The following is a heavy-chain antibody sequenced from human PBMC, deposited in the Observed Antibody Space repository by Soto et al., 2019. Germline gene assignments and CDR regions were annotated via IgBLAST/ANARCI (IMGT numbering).Heavy chain of an antibody. CDR1: GGSISSGDYY. CDR3: ASRHSSPYFDY. Sequence: QVQLQELGPGLVKPSQTLSLTCTVSGGSISSGDYYWSWIRQPPGKGLEWIGSIYYSGSTYYNPSLKSRVTISVDTSKNQCSLKLNSVTAADTAVYYCASRHSSPYFDYWGQGTLVTVSS. CDR2: IYYSGST. J-gene: IGHJ4*02. D-gene: IGHD6-13*01. V-gene: IGHV4-30-4*01.